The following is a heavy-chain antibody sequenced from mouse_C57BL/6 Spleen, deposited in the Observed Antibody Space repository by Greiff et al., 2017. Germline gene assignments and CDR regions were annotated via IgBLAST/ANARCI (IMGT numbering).Heavy chain of an antibody. CDR2: IWSGGST. D-gene: IGHD2-10*01. CDR3: ARPYYGNYGYFDY. CDR1: GFSLTSYG. J-gene: IGHJ2*01. Sequence: QVQLKESGPGLVQPSQSLSITCTVSGFSLTSYGVHWVRQSPGKGLEWLGVIWSGGSTDYNAAFISRLSISKDNSKSQVFFKMNSLQADDTAIYYCARPYYGNYGYFDYWGQGTTLTVSS. V-gene: IGHV2-2*01.